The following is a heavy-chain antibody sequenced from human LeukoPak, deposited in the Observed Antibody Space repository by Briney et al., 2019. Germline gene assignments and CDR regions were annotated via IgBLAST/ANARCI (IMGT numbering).Heavy chain of an antibody. D-gene: IGHD4-23*01. V-gene: IGHV1-18*01. CDR2: ISTYNGNT. CDR3: ARQGYSGHSQGAADY. Sequence: ASVKVSCKASGYTFTSHGISWVRQAPGQGLEWMGWISTYNGNTNYAQKLQGRVSMTTDTSTSTAYMDLRSLRSDDTAVYYCARQGYSGHSQGAADYWGQGTLVTVSS. CDR1: GYTFTSHG. J-gene: IGHJ4*02.